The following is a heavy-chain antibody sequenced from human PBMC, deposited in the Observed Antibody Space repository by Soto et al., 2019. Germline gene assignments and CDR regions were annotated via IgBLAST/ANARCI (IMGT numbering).Heavy chain of an antibody. CDR3: AGGGVRGVITRTRDYYGMDV. J-gene: IGHJ6*02. V-gene: IGHV5-51*01. CDR1: GYSFTSYW. D-gene: IGHD3-10*01. Sequence: RGESLKISCKGCGYSFTSYWIGWVRQMPGKGLEWMGIIYPGDSDTRYSPSFQGQVTISADKSISTAYLQWSSLKASDTAMYYCAGGGVRGVITRTRDYYGMDVWGQGTTVTVSS. CDR2: IYPGDSDT.